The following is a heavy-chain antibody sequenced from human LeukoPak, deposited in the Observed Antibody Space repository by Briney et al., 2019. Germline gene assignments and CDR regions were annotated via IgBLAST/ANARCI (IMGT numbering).Heavy chain of an antibody. CDR3: ARDRNLDYGDYVDY. J-gene: IGHJ4*02. CDR1: RFTFSDYY. Sequence: GGSLRLSCAASRFTFSDYYMSWIRQAPGKGLEWVSYISSSGSTQYYADSVKGRFTISRDNAKNSLYLQMNSLRAEDTAVYYCARDRNLDYGDYVDYWGQGTLVTVSS. CDR2: ISSSGSTQ. D-gene: IGHD4-17*01. V-gene: IGHV3-11*01.